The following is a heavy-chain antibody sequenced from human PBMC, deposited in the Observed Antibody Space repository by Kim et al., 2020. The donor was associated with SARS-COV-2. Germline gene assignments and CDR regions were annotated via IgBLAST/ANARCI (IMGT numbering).Heavy chain of an antibody. V-gene: IGHV3-23*01. CDR1: GFTFSSYA. CDR2: ISGSGGST. D-gene: IGHD3-10*01. J-gene: IGHJ5*02. CDR3: AKGLWFGELGGDWFDP. Sequence: GGSLRLSCAASGFTFSSYAMSWVRQAPGKGLEWVSAISGSGGSTYYADSVKGRFTISRDNSKNTLYLQMNSLRAEDTAVYYCAKGLWFGELGGDWFDPWGQGTLVTVSS.